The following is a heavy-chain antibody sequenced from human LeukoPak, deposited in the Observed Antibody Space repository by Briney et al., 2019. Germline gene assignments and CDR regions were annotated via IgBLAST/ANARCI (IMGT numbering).Heavy chain of an antibody. V-gene: IGHV4-34*01. CDR3: ARVVDGSGSYCEAFDI. CDR2: INDTGST. CDR1: GGSLSGYY. Sequence: SETLSLTCAVYGGSLSGYYWSWIRQPPGKGLEWLGEINDTGSTDYNPSLKSRVTISVDTSNNQFSLKLSSVTAADTAVFYCARVVDGSGSYCEAFDIWGQGTMVTVSS. J-gene: IGHJ3*02. D-gene: IGHD3-10*01.